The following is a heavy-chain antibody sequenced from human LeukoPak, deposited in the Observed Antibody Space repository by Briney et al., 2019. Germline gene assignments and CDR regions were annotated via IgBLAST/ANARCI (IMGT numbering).Heavy chain of an antibody. J-gene: IGHJ6*03. CDR3: ARQTICSGANCYYYMDV. D-gene: IGHD2-15*01. V-gene: IGHV4-30-4*01. Sequence: SQTLSLTCTVSGASVSSADHYWSWIRQPPGKGLEYIGNIHYSGIAYYSPSLKSRLTISVDTSKNQFSLRLTSMTAADTAMYYCARQTICSGANCYYYMDVWGKGTTVAVSS. CDR2: IHYSGIA. CDR1: GASVSSADHY.